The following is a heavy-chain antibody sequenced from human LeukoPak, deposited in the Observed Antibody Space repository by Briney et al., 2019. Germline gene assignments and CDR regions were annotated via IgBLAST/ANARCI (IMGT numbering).Heavy chain of an antibody. Sequence: PGGSLRLSCAASGFTFNNYAMTWVRQAPGKGLEWVSTISGSGSITYYADSVRGRFTISRDNSKNMLYLQMNSLGAEDTAVYYCAKERREWSSFDYWGQGTLVTVSS. J-gene: IGHJ4*02. CDR3: AKERREWSSFDY. CDR1: GFTFNNYA. CDR2: ISGSGSIT. D-gene: IGHD3-3*01. V-gene: IGHV3-23*01.